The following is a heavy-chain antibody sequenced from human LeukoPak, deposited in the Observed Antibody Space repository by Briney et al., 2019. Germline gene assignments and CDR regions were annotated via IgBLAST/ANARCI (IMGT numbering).Heavy chain of an antibody. CDR2: INHSGST. Sequence: PSETLPLTCAVYGGSFSGYYWSWIRQPPGKGLEWIGEINHSGSTNYNPSLKSRVTISVDTSKNQFSLKLSSVTAADTAVYYCARGGYLMVRGVIVNWGQGTLVTVSS. V-gene: IGHV4-34*01. CDR3: ARGGYLMVRGVIVN. CDR1: GGSFSGYY. J-gene: IGHJ4*02. D-gene: IGHD3-10*01.